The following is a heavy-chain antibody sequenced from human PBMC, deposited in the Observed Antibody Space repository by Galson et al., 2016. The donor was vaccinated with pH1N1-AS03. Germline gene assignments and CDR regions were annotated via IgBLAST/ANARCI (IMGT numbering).Heavy chain of an antibody. V-gene: IGHV3-23*01. CDR3: AKDRVYNDAQWVFDC. CDR2: VVTNSDT. CDR1: GFRLTSIA. Sequence: SLRLSCAASGFRLTSIAMSWVRQAPGKGLEWVSGVVTNSDTYFADSVKGRFSISRDDSKNTVYLQMDSLGVEDTAIYYCAKDRVYNDAQWVFDCWGQGNPVTVSS. J-gene: IGHJ4*02. D-gene: IGHD5-24*01.